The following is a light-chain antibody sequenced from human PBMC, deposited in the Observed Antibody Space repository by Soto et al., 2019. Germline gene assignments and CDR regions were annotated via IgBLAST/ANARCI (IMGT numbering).Light chain of an antibody. V-gene: IGLV2-8*01. CDR3: SSYAGSNSPFV. CDR1: SSDIGDYNY. Sequence: QSALTQPPSASGSPGQSVTISFTGTSSDIGDYNYVSWYQQHPGKAPKLMIYEVSKRPSGVPDRFSGSKSGNTASLTVSGLQAEDEADYYCSSYAGSNSPFVFGSGTKLTVL. J-gene: IGLJ1*01. CDR2: EVS.